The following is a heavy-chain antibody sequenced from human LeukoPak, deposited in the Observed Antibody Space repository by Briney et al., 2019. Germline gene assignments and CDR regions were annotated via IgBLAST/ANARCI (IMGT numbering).Heavy chain of an antibody. CDR1: GYNLAELP. CDR2: INPNSGGT. J-gene: IGHJ4*02. CDR3: ARAAIDYGDYVGFDY. D-gene: IGHD4-17*01. V-gene: IGHV1-2*02. Sequence: ASVKVSCKVSGYNLAELPMHWVRQAPGQGLEWMGWINPNSGGTNYAQKFQGRVTMTRDTSISTAYMELSRLRSDDTAVYYCARAAIDYGDYVGFDYWGQGTLVTVSS.